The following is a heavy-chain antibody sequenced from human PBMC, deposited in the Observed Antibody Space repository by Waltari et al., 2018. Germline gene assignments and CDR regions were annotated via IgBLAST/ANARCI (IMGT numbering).Heavy chain of an antibody. D-gene: IGHD3-3*01. V-gene: IGHV3-21*01. Sequence: EVQLVESGGGLVKPGGSLRLSCAASGFTFSSYSMNWVRQAPGKGLELVSSISSSSSYIYYADSVKGRFTISRDNAKNSLYLQMNSLRAEDTAVYYCARGWTGQLRAFDIWGQGTMVTVSS. CDR1: GFTFSSYS. J-gene: IGHJ3*02. CDR2: ISSSSSYI. CDR3: ARGWTGQLRAFDI.